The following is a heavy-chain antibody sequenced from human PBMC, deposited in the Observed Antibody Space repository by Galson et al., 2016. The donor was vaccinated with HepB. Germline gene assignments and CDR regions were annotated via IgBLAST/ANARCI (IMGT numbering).Heavy chain of an antibody. CDR3: FRSHGNSWRSDF. CDR2: NYSSGSS. D-gene: IGHD3/OR15-3a*01. Sequence: SETLSLTCTDSGGSMSDYYWNWLGQPPGKELQWIGYNYSSGSSDYNPYPRSRATISLDTSKSQFSLKLTSVTAADTAVYYCFRSHGNSWRSDFWGRGTLVTVSS. J-gene: IGHJ4*02. CDR1: GGSMSDYY. V-gene: IGHV4-59*01.